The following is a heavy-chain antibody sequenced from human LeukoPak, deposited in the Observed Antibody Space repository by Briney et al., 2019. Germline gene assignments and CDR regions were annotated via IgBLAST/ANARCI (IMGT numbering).Heavy chain of an antibody. CDR1: GFTFRTYA. CDR2: LSGSGGST. Sequence: GGSLRLSCAASGFTFRTYAMSWVRQAPGKGLEWVSGLSGSGGSTNYADSVKGRFTISRDNSKNTLYLQMLSLRAEDTAVYYCAKELKHYFGSGTYYIPYYGMDVWGQGTTVTVSS. V-gene: IGHV3-23*01. CDR3: AKELKHYFGSGTYYIPYYGMDV. D-gene: IGHD3-10*01. J-gene: IGHJ6*02.